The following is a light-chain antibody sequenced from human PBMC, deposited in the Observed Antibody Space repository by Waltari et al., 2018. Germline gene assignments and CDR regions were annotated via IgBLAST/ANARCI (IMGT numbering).Light chain of an antibody. Sequence: QSVLTQPPSASATPGQRVTLSCSGISSNNGSQTAISYQQLPGTAPKLHIYGKNQRPSGVPDRFSGSKSGTSASLAVSGLQSDDEADYYCGAWDDSLDGYVFGTGTKVTVL. CDR1: SSNNGSQT. J-gene: IGLJ1*01. V-gene: IGLV1-44*01. CDR3: GAWDDSLDGYV. CDR2: GKN.